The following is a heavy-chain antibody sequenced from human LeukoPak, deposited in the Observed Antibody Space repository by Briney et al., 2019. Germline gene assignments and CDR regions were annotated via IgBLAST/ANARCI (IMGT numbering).Heavy chain of an antibody. J-gene: IGHJ4*02. CDR1: GCTFSSYW. V-gene: IGHV3-7*02. D-gene: IGHD3-10*01. CDR3: AIPPGGYYFN. CDR2: IKQDGSEK. Sequence: GGSLRLSCAASGCTFSSYWMSWVRQAPGKGLEGVANIKQDGSEKYYVESVTGRFTISRDNAKNPLYLQMNSLRAEDTAVYYCAIPPGGYYFNWGQGTLVTVSS.